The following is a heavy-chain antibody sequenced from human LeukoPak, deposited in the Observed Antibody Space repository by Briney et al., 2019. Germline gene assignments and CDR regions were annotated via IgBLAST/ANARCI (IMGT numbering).Heavy chain of an antibody. Sequence: PGGSLRLSCAASGFTFSSYSMNWVRQAPGKGLEWVSYISSSSSTIYYADSVKGRFTISRDNAKNSLYLQMNSLRAEDTAVYYCASSRWGGRNYFDYWGQGTLVTVSS. D-gene: IGHD3-16*01. CDR2: ISSSSSTI. V-gene: IGHV3-48*01. J-gene: IGHJ4*02. CDR3: ASSRWGGRNYFDY. CDR1: GFTFSSYS.